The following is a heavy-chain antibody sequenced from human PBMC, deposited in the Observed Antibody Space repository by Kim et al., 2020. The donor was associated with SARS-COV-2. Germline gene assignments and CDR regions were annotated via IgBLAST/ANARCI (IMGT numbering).Heavy chain of an antibody. V-gene: IGHV1-18*01. CDR1: GYTFTDFR. Sequence: ASVTVSCKTSGYTFTDFRITWVRQAPGQGLEWVGWISAHSGDTAYAPKLQGRVTLTTDTSTSTAYMELKSLTSDDSAVYYCARVYNYGHWGQGTLVTVSS. D-gene: IGHD5-18*01. CDR3: ARVYNYGH. J-gene: IGHJ4*02. CDR2: ISAHSGDT.